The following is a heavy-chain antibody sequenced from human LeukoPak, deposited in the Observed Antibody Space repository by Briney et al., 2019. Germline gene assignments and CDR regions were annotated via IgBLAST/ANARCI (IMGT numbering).Heavy chain of an antibody. D-gene: IGHD3-22*01. V-gene: IGHV4-38-2*02. CDR3: ARGSDSPGRYMDV. CDR2: IYHSGST. CDR1: GYSISSGYY. J-gene: IGHJ6*03. Sequence: PSETLSLTCTVSGYSISSGYYWGWIRQPPGKGLEWIGNIYHSGSTYSNPSLKSRVTISVDTSKNQFSLKLSSVTAADTAVYYCARGSDSPGRYMDVWGKGTTVTVSS.